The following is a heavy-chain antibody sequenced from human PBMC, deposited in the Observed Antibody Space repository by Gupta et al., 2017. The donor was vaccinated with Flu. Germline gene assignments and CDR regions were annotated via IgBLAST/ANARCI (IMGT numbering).Heavy chain of an antibody. V-gene: IGHV3-30*18. J-gene: IGHJ6*02. D-gene: IGHD1-26*01. CDR3: VKYWRWESHVYCMNV. CDR1: AVAVSDYA. CDR2: ISHDGSYN. Sequence: QQQGVEPRGRWAPPGTSLMPPCAASAVAVSDYAMRRVRRAPGMWLEWVAVISHDGSYNDYAESVNAPFTIPRDNSKNTLYLQMNSLRAEETAVFSCVKYWRWESHVYCMNVWGPGTMVIVAS.